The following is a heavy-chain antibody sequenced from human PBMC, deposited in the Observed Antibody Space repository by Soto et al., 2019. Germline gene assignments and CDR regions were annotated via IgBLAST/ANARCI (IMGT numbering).Heavy chain of an antibody. CDR2: ISHDGNKK. J-gene: IGHJ6*02. CDR3: AKEIGGAASTYHYYGMDA. CDR1: GFTFSSYF. D-gene: IGHD1-1*01. V-gene: IGHV3-30*18. Sequence: QVHLVESGGGVVQPGRSLRLSCAASGFTFSSYFMHWVRQAPGKGLERVATISHDGNKKFHLDSVKGRFTISRDNSKDTVYLQMDSLRFVDTAEYYCAKEIGGAASTYHYYGMDAWGQGTTVTVS.